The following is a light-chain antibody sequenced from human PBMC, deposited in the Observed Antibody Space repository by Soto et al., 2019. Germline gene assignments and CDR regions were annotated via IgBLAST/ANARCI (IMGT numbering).Light chain of an antibody. J-gene: IGKJ1*01. CDR2: AAS. CDR3: QQSYSTPTWT. CDR1: QTVNTY. Sequence: DIQMTQSPSSLYASIGGRVTSTCRASQTVNTYLHWYQQKLGRAPRLLIYAASSLQSGVPSRFSGSGSGTDFTLTISSLQPEDFATYYCQQSYSTPTWTFGQGTQVDIK. V-gene: IGKV1-39*01.